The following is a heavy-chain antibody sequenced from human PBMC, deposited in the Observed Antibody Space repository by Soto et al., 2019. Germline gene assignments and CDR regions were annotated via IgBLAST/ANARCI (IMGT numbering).Heavy chain of an antibody. V-gene: IGHV3-9*01. CDR1: GFTFDDYA. CDR2: ISWNNGSI. Sequence: EVQLVESGGGLVQPGRSLRLSCAASGFTFDDYAMHWVRQAPGKGLEWVSGISWNNGSIGYADSVKGRFTISRDNAKNSLYLQMNSLRAEDTALYYCAKDIMRATIYDSSGTAAFDIWGQGTMVTVSS. J-gene: IGHJ3*02. CDR3: AKDIMRATIYDSSGTAAFDI. D-gene: IGHD3-22*01.